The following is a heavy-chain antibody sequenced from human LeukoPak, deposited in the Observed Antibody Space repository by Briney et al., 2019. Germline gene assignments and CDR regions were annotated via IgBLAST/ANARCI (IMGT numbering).Heavy chain of an antibody. J-gene: IGHJ1*01. CDR2: IYYSGST. Sequence: SETLSLTCTVSGGSISSYYWSWIRQPPGKGLEWIGYIYYSGSTNYNPSLKSRVTISVDTSKNQFSLKLSSVTAADTAVYYCARYFSSSWYPEYFQHWGQGTLVTVSS. CDR3: ARYFSSSWYPEYFQH. D-gene: IGHD6-13*01. CDR1: GGSISSYY. V-gene: IGHV4-59*08.